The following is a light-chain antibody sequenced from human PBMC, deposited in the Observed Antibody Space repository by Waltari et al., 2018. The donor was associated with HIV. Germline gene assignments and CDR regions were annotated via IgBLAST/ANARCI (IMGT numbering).Light chain of an antibody. J-gene: IGLJ1*01. CDR3: SSYTSRSTFV. Sequence: QSALTQPASVSGSPGLSITISCTGTSSDVGGYNYVSWYRQHPGKAPKLIIYDVSNRPSVVSNRFSGSKSGNTASLTISGLQAEYWTDYYCSSYTSRSTFVFGTGTKVTVL. CDR1: SSDVGGYNY. V-gene: IGLV2-14*03. CDR2: DVS.